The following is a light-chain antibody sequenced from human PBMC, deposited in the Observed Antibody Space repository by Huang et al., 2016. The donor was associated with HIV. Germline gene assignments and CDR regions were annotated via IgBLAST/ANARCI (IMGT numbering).Light chain of an antibody. CDR3: QQFNNYPLT. Sequence: AIQLTQSPSSLSASVGDRVTITCRASQGISSFLAWYQQKPGKAPKLLMYAASTLHSGVPLRFSGSGSGTDFTLTISSLQPEDFATYYCQQFNNYPLTCGGGTKVEIK. V-gene: IGKV1D-13*01. CDR2: AAS. J-gene: IGKJ4*01. CDR1: QGISSF.